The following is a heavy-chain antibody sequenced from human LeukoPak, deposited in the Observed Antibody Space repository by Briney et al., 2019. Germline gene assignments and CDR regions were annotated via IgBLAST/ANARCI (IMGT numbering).Heavy chain of an antibody. V-gene: IGHV4-39*01. J-gene: IGHJ4*02. D-gene: IGHD3-22*01. CDR2: ISYSEIT. Sequence: SETLSLTCTVSGGSISSSSYYWGWIRQPPGKGLEWIGSISYSEITYYNPSLKSRVTISVDTSKNQFSLTLTSVTAADTAVYYCARHPLLPMYFFDYWGQGTLVTVSS. CDR1: GGSISSSSYY. CDR3: ARHPLLPMYFFDY.